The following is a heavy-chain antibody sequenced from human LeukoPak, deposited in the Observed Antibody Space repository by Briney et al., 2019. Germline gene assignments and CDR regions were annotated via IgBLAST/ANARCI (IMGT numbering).Heavy chain of an antibody. V-gene: IGHV1-18*01. J-gene: IGHJ4*02. CDR1: GYTFTSYG. CDR2: ISAYNGNT. D-gene: IGHD3-22*01. CDR3: ARNFGGGDSSGPYY. Sequence: GASVTVSCKASGYTFTSYGISWVRQAPGQGLEWMGWISAYNGNTNYAQKLQGRVTMTTDTSTSTAYMELRSLRSDDTAVYYCARNFGGGDSSGPYYWGQGTLVTVSS.